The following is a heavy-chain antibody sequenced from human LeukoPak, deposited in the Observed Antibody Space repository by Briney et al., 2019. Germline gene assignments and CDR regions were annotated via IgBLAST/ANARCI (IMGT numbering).Heavy chain of an antibody. D-gene: IGHD4-23*01. CDR3: ARRTVYGGNSWHFDY. CDR1: GGSIRSSYYY. J-gene: IGHJ4*02. CDR2: IYDSGST. V-gene: IGHV4-39*07. Sequence: SETLSLTCTVSGGSIRSSYYYWGWIRQPPGKGLEWIGSIYDSGSTYHNPSLKSRVTISVDTSKNQFSLKLSSVTAADTAVYYCARRTVYGGNSWHFDYWGQGTLVTVSS.